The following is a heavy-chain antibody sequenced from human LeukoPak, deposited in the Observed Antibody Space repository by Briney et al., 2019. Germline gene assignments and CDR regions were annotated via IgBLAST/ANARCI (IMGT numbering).Heavy chain of an antibody. CDR3: ARDPATWYFDL. CDR2: IHYTGST. Sequence: SQTLSLTCTVSGGSISSGGYYWSCIRQHPGKGLEWIGYIHYTGSTSYNPSLKSRVTISVDTSKSQFSLNLSSVTAADTALYYCARDPATWYFDLWGRGTLVTVSS. V-gene: IGHV4-31*03. CDR1: GGSISSGGYY. J-gene: IGHJ2*01.